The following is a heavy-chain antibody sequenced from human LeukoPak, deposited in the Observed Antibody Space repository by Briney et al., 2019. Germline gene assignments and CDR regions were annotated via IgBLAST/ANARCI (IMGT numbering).Heavy chain of an antibody. CDR2: VIPILGIA. V-gene: IGHV1-69*04. Sequence: SVKVPCKASGGTFSSYAIRWVRQAPGQGLEWMGRVIPILGIANYAQKFQGGVTITADKPTSTAYMELSSLRSEDTAVYYCARVSSAGRWQDLLVEKEDYWGQGTLVTVSS. CDR1: GGTFSSYA. J-gene: IGHJ4*02. D-gene: IGHD3-16*01. CDR3: ARVSSAGRWQDLLVEKEDY.